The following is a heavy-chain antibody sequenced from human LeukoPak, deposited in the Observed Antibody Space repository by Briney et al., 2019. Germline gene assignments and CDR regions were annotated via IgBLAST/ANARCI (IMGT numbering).Heavy chain of an antibody. D-gene: IGHD3-22*01. CDR2: ISYDGSNK. V-gene: IGHV3-30-3*01. CDR3: ARGQYYYDTSGYYADY. CDR1: GFTFSIYA. Sequence: GGSLRLSCAGSGFTFSIYAMHWVRQAPGKGLEWVAVISYDGSNKYYADSVKGRFTISRDNSKNTQDLQMNSLRAEDTAVYYCARGQYYYDTSGYYADYWGQGTLVTVSS. J-gene: IGHJ4*02.